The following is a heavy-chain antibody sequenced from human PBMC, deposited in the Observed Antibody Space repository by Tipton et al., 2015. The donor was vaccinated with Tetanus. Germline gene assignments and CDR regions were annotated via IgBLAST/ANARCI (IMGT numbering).Heavy chain of an antibody. CDR2: INPTDYQT. Sequence: VQLVQSGPEVKKPGESLKISCKPSGYNFTIYWIGWVRLMPGKGPEWMGVINPTDYQTSYNPSFEGHVTISADRSINTAYLQWNSLQTSDTAMYFCARRRSAILSGSYHWYFDIWGRGTLVTVSS. CDR3: ARRRSAILSGSYHWYFDI. V-gene: IGHV5-51*01. J-gene: IGHJ2*01. D-gene: IGHD3-9*01. CDR1: GYNFTIYW.